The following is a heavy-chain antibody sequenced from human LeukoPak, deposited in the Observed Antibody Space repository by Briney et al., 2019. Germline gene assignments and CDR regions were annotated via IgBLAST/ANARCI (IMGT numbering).Heavy chain of an antibody. CDR1: GGSISSNSYY. CDR2: IHYSGST. J-gene: IGHJ5*02. D-gene: IGHD2-2*01. CDR3: TRQEYQLLFSGFDP. Sequence: PSETLSLTCTVSGGSISSNSYYWGWIRQPPGKGLEWIGSIHYSGSTYYNPSLKSRVTISVDTSKNQFSLKLSSVTAADTAVYYCTRQEYQLLFSGFDPWGQGTLVTVSS. V-gene: IGHV4-39*01.